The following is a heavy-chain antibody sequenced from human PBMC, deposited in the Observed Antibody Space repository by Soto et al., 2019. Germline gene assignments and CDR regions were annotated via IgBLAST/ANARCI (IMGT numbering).Heavy chain of an antibody. CDR1: GGSISSYY. Sequence: PSETLSLTCTVSGGSISSYYWSLIRQPPGKGLEWIGYIYYSGSTNYNPSLKSRVTISVDTSKNQFSLKLSSVTAADTAVYYCAREVVYYFDYWGQGTLVTVSS. V-gene: IGHV4-59*01. D-gene: IGHD2-15*01. J-gene: IGHJ4*02. CDR2: IYYSGST. CDR3: AREVVYYFDY.